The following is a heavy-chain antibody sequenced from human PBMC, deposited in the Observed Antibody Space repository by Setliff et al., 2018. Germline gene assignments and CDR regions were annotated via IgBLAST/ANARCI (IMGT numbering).Heavy chain of an antibody. J-gene: IGHJ5*02. CDR1: GGSISSSSYY. D-gene: IGHD3-10*01. CDR2: IYYSGST. V-gene: IGHV4-39*01. Sequence: SETLSLTCTVSGGSISSSSYYWGWIRQPPGKGLEWIGSIYYSGSTYCNPSLKSRVTISVDTSKNQFSLKLSSVTAADTAVYYCALNPSWFGELFAWFDPWGQGTLVPSPQ. CDR3: ALNPSWFGELFAWFDP.